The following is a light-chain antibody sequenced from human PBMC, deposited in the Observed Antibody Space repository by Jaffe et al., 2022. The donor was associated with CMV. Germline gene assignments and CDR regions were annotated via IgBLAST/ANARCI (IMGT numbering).Light chain of an antibody. CDR3: QQYGSSPLFT. CDR1: QSVRSSY. CDR2: GAS. V-gene: IGKV3-20*01. Sequence: EIVLTQSPSTLSLSPGERATLSCRANQSVRSSYLAWYQQKPGQAPRLLIYGASSRATGIPDRFSGSGSGTDFTLTISRLEPEDFAVYYCQQYGSSPLFTFGPGTKVDIK. J-gene: IGKJ3*01.